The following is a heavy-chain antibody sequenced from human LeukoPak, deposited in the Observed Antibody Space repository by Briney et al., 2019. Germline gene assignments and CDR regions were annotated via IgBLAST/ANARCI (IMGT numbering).Heavy chain of an antibody. V-gene: IGHV1-8*01. CDR1: GYTFTTYD. D-gene: IGHD2-21*01. CDR2: MNPNSGNT. CDR3: ARVAGNCGGDCYRLVY. Sequence: GVSVKVSCKASGYTFTTYDINWVRQATGQGLEWMAWMNPNSGNTGYAQKFQGRVTMTRNTSISTAYMELSSLRSEDTAVYYCARVAGNCGGDCYRLVYWGQGTLVTVAS. J-gene: IGHJ4*02.